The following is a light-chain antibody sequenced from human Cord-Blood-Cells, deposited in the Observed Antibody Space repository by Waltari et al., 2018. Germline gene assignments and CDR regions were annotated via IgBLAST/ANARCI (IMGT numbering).Light chain of an antibody. Sequence: QSVLTQPPSVSGAPGQRVTISCTGSSSNIGAGYDVHWYQQLPGTAPKRLIYGNSNRPSGVPDRFSGSKSGTSASLAITGLQAEDEADYYGQSYDSSLSGWVFGGGTKLTVL. CDR2: GNS. J-gene: IGLJ3*02. CDR1: SSNIGAGYD. V-gene: IGLV1-40*01. CDR3: QSYDSSLSGWV.